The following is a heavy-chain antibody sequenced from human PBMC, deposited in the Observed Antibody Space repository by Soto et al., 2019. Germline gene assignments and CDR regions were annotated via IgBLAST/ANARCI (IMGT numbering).Heavy chain of an antibody. V-gene: IGHV3-49*04. Sequence: SLILSCTASGFTFGDYAMSWVRQAPGKGLEWVGFIRSKAYGGTTEYAASVKGRFTISRDDSKSIAYLQMNSLKTEDTAVYYCTRDYYDWSGYYYVRADYWGKGTLGTV. CDR3: TRDYYDWSGYYYVRADY. J-gene: IGHJ4*02. CDR2: IRSKAYGGTT. D-gene: IGHD3-22*01. CDR1: GFTFGDYA.